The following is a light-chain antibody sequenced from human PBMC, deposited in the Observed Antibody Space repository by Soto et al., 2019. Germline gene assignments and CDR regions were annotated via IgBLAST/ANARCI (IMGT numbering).Light chain of an antibody. J-gene: IGKJ5*01. CDR3: QQRSNWPIT. Sequence: EIVLTQSPATLSLSPGERATLSCRASQSIRSFLAWYQQKPGQAPRLLIYDASNRATGIPARFSGSGSGTDFTLTISSLEPEDFAVDYCQQRSNWPITCGQGTRLEIK. CDR2: DAS. CDR1: QSIRSF. V-gene: IGKV3-11*01.